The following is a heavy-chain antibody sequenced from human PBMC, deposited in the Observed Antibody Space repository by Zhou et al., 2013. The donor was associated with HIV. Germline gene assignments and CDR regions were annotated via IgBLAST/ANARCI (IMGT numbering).Heavy chain of an antibody. D-gene: IGHD2-15*01. J-gene: IGHJ3*01. CDR2: IYTYNGDA. V-gene: IGHV1-18*01. CDR3: ARGFTQDSFDV. Sequence: QVQLLQSGAEVKKPGSSVKVSCKASGGTFSTYAITWLRQAPGQGLEWVGRIYTYNGDASYSKNLQGRVTLITDTSTSTVSMELRSLRSDDTAVYSCARGFTQDSFDVWGQGTLVTVSS. CDR1: GGTFSTYA.